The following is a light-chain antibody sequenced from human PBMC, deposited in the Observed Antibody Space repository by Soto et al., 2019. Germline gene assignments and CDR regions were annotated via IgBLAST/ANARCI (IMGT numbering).Light chain of an antibody. Sequence: EVVLTQSPGTLSLSPGERVTVSCRASQNVRKYLAWYHQKLGQAPRLVIYGAGTRGSGVPDRFSGSGSGTDFTLTINSLESDDSAVYYCHQYGESPPTFGGGTKVEI. CDR3: HQYGESPPT. CDR1: QNVRKY. V-gene: IGKV3-20*01. CDR2: GAG. J-gene: IGKJ4*01.